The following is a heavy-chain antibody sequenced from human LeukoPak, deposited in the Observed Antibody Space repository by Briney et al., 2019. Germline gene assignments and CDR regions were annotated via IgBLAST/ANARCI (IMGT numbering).Heavy chain of an antibody. CDR2: INPSGGST. Sequence: ASVKVSCKASGYTFTSYYMHWVRQAPGQGLEWMGIINPSGGSTSYAQKFQGRVTITRDTSASTAYMELSSLRSEDTAVYYCARGSYCSSTSCYKRGWWFDPWGQGTLVTVSS. CDR3: ARGSYCSSTSCYKRGWWFDP. CDR1: GYTFTSYY. D-gene: IGHD2-2*02. J-gene: IGHJ5*02. V-gene: IGHV1-46*01.